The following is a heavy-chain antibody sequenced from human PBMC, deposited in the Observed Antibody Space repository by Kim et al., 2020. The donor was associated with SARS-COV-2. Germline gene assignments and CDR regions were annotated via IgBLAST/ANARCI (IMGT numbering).Heavy chain of an antibody. CDR3: TTDPYDDVWGSVNSFDY. Sequence: PVKGEFTISRDDSKNTLYLQMNSLKTEDTAVYYCTTDPYDDVWGSVNSFDYWGQGTLVTVSS. V-gene: IGHV3-15*01. J-gene: IGHJ4*02. D-gene: IGHD3-16*01.